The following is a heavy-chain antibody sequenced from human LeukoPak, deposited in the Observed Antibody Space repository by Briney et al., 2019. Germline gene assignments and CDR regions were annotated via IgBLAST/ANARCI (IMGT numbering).Heavy chain of an antibody. CDR2: ISSTGTYI. V-gene: IGHV3-21*01. D-gene: IGHD3-16*01. J-gene: IGHJ4*02. Sequence: GGSLRLFCAASGFTLSSYTMNWVRQAPGKGLEWVSSISSTGTYIYNADSVKGRFTISRDNARNSLYLQMNSLRAEDTAVYYCARMLGGAGEYWGQGTLVTVSS. CDR1: GFTLSSYT. CDR3: ARMLGGAGEY.